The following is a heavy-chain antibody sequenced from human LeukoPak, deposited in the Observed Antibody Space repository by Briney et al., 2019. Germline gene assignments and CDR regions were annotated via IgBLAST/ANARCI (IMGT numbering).Heavy chain of an antibody. CDR1: GYTFTGYY. CDR3: ATDLPLAARGY. CDR2: IIPIFGTA. Sequence: ASVKVSCKASGYTFTGYYMHWVRQAPGQGLEWMGGIIPIFGTANYAQKFQGRVTITADESTSTAYMELSSLRSEDTAVYYCATDLPLAARGYWGQGTLVTVSS. V-gene: IGHV1-69*13. D-gene: IGHD6-6*01. J-gene: IGHJ4*02.